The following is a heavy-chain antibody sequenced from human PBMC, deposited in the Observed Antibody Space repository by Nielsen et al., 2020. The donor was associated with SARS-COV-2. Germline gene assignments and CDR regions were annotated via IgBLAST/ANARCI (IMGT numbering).Heavy chain of an antibody. V-gene: IGHV3-11*04. CDR2: ISSSGSTI. D-gene: IGHD6-13*01. J-gene: IGHJ4*01. CDR1: GFTFSDYY. Sequence: GESLKISCAASGFTFSDYYMSWIRQAPGKGLEWVSYISSSGSTIYYADSVKGRFTISRDNAKNSLYLQMNSLRAEDTAVYYCAKETYSSSSYWGQGTLVTVSS. CDR3: AKETYSSSSY.